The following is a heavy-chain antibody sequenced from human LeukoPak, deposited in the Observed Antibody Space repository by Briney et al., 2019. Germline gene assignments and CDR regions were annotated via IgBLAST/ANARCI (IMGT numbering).Heavy chain of an antibody. D-gene: IGHD2-8*01. CDR1: GFTFSSYG. CDR3: ARDLSYCTNGVCYMGEVDY. V-gene: IGHV3-48*01. CDR2: ISSSSSTI. Sequence: GGSLRLSCAASGFTFSSYGMSWVRQAPGKGLEWVSYISSSSSTIYYADSVKGRFTISRDNAKNSLYLQMNSLRAEDTAVYYCARDLSYCTNGVCYMGEVDYWGQGTLVTVSS. J-gene: IGHJ4*02.